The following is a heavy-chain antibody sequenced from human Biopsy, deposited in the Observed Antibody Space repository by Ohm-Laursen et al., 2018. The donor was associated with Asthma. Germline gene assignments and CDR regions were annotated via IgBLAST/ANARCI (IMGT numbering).Heavy chain of an antibody. D-gene: IGHD3-3*01. CDR3: ARTFHFWSPYHAEHYQL. Sequence: GSLRLSCSASGFTFGDYWMSWVRQVPGKGLEWVANIKHDGSEKNHVDSLKSRFTISRDNAKNLLFLQMNSLRAEDTAVYYCARTFHFWSPYHAEHYQLWGQGTLVTVSS. CDR2: IKHDGSEK. CDR1: GFTFGDYW. J-gene: IGHJ1*01. V-gene: IGHV3-7*01.